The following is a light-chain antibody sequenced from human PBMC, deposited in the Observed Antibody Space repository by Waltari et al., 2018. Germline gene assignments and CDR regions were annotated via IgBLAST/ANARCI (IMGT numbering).Light chain of an antibody. V-gene: IGKV3-15*01. Sequence: EVVMTQSPATLSVSPGERASLSCRARQSIATNLAWYQQKPGQSPRLPVYDASTRAPSIPARFRGSGSGTEFTLTISSLQSEDSAVYYCQQYNRWPPITFGQGTRLEIK. CDR3: QQYNRWPPIT. CDR1: QSIATN. CDR2: DAS. J-gene: IGKJ5*01.